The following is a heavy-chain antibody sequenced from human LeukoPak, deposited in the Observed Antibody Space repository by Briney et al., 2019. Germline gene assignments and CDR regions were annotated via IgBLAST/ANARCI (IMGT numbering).Heavy chain of an antibody. J-gene: IGHJ5*02. CDR2: IRGNGGTT. CDR3: AKVELSASGGELDP. V-gene: IGHV3-23*01. Sequence: GGSLRLSCAASGFTFSNYAMSWVRQAPGKGLEWVSAIRGNGGTTYDADSVKGRFTISRDNSKNTLYLEMKSLRADDTGVYYCAKVELSASGGELDPWGQGTLVIVSS. D-gene: IGHD3-16*02. CDR1: GFTFSNYA.